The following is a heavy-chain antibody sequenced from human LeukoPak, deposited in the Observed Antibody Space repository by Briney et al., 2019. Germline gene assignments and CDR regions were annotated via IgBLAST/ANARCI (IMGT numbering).Heavy chain of an antibody. D-gene: IGHD3-10*01. CDR2: INPSGGST. Sequence: PVASVKVSCKASGYTFTSYYMHWVRQAPGQGLEWMGIINPSGGSTSYAQKFQGRVTMTRDMSTSTVYMELSSLRSEDTAVYYCARDFRYYGSGSYYSSLYYYYYYYMDVWGKGTTVTVSS. J-gene: IGHJ6*03. V-gene: IGHV1-46*01. CDR3: ARDFRYYGSGSYYSSLYYYYYYYMDV. CDR1: GYTFTSYY.